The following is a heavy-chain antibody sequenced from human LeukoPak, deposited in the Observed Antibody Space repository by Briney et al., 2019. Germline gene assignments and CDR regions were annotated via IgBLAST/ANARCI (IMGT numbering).Heavy chain of an antibody. CDR2: ISYDGSNK. D-gene: IGHD4-23*01. V-gene: IGHV3-30*14. CDR1: GFTFSSYA. Sequence: GGCLRLSCAASGFTFSSYAMHWVRQAPGKGLEWVAVISYDGSNKYYADSVKGRFTISRDNSKNTLYLQMNSLRAEDTAVYYCARDPGGNSDYWGQGTLVTVSS. J-gene: IGHJ4*02. CDR3: ARDPGGNSDY.